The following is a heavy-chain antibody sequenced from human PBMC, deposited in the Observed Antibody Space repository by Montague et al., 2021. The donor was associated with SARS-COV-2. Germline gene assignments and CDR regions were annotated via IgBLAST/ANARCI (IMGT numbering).Heavy chain of an antibody. Sequence: SETLSLPFSFSFFSFRFSSWRWLRQSPRSGLEWIAEINHSGTANYNPALKSRVSISVDTSKNQFTLKLTSVTAADTAMYYCAKEREVVRAARTLVAFDLWGQGTMVTVSS. J-gene: IGHJ3*01. CDR3: AKEREVVRAARTLVAFDL. CDR1: FFSFRFSS. CDR2: INHSGTA. D-gene: IGHD2-2*01. V-gene: IGHV4-34*01.